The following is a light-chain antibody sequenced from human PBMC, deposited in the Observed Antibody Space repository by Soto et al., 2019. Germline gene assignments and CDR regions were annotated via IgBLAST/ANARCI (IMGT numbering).Light chain of an antibody. CDR3: QQSYSNSWT. CDR2: AAS. Sequence: DIQMTQSPSSLSASVGDRVTITCQASQDISNYLNWYQQKPGKAPKLLIYAASSLQSGVPSRFSGSGSGTDFTLTISSLQPEDFATYYCQQSYSNSWTFGQGTKV. J-gene: IGKJ1*01. CDR1: QDISNY. V-gene: IGKV1-39*01.